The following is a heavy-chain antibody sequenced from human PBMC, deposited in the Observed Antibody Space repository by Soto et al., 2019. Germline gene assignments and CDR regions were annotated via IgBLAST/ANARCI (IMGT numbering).Heavy chain of an antibody. J-gene: IGHJ4*02. CDR2: INSDGSST. Sequence: GGSLRLSCAASGFTFSSYWMHWVRQAPGKGLERVSRINSDGSSTSYADNVKGRFTISRDNAKNMLYLQMNSLRAEDTSVYYCAGYCSSTGCYGDYYFDYWGQGTLVTVSS. CDR3: AGYCSSTGCYGDYYFDY. CDR1: GFTFSSYW. V-gene: IGHV3-74*01. D-gene: IGHD2-2*01.